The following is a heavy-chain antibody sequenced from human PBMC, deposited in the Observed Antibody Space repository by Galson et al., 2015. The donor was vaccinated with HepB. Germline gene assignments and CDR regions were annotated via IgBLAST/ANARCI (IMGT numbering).Heavy chain of an antibody. V-gene: IGHV1-24*01. D-gene: IGHD4-23*01. CDR1: GYTLTELS. Sequence: SVKVSCKVSGYTLTELSMHWVRQAPGKGLEWMGGFDPEDGETIYAQKFQGRVTMTEDTSTDTAYMELSSLRSEDTAVYYCATPDTTVVTPDVAFDIWGQGTMVTVSS. J-gene: IGHJ3*02. CDR3: ATPDTTVVTPDVAFDI. CDR2: FDPEDGET.